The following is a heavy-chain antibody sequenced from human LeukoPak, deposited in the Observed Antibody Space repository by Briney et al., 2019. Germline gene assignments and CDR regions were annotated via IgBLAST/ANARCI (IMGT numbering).Heavy chain of an antibody. Sequence: ASVTVSCKASGYTFTGYYMHWVRQAPGQGLEWMGRINPNSGGTNYAQKFQGRVTMTRNTSISTAYMELSSLRSEDTAVYYCARGSGAGSGWLNYWGQGTLVTVSS. D-gene: IGHD6-19*01. CDR2: INPNSGGT. CDR1: GYTFTGYY. CDR3: ARGSGAGSGWLNY. V-gene: IGHV1-2*06. J-gene: IGHJ4*02.